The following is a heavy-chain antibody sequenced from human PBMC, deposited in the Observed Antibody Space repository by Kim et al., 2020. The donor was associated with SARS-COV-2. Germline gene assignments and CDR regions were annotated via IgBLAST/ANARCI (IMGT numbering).Heavy chain of an antibody. V-gene: IGHV3-21*01. CDR3: ARDWPKGLQRDDY. Sequence: GGSLRLSCAASGFTFSSYSMNWVRQAPGKGLEWVSSISSSSSYIYYADSVKGRFTISRDNAKNSLYLQMNSLRAEDTAVYYCARDWPKGLQRDDYWGQGTLVTVSS. CDR1: GFTFSSYS. D-gene: IGHD1-1*01. J-gene: IGHJ4*02. CDR2: ISSSSSYI.